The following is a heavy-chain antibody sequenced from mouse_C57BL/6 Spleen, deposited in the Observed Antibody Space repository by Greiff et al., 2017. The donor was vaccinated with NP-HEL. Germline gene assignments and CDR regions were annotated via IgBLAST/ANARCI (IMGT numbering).Heavy chain of an antibody. Sequence: QVQLQQSGPGLVQPSQSLSITCTVSGFSLTSYGVHWVRQSPGKGLEWLGVIWSGGSTDYNAAFISRLSISKDNSKSQVFFKMNSLQADDTAIYYCARGGPSAWCAYWGQGTLVTVSA. CDR2: IWSGGST. CDR1: GFSLTSYG. V-gene: IGHV2-2*01. CDR3: ARGGPSAWCAY. J-gene: IGHJ3*01.